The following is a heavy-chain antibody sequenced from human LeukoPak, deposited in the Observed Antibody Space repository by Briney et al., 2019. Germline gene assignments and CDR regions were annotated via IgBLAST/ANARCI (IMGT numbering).Heavy chain of an antibody. J-gene: IGHJ4*02. CDR2: INPSGGST. D-gene: IGHD1-1*01. Sequence: ASVKVPCKASGYTFSSYGISWVRQAPGQGLEWMGMINPSGGSTSYAQKLEGRVTMTRDRSTSTVYTELSSLRSEDTAVYFCARSVVGVHAGYFDYWGQGTLVTVSS. CDR1: GYTFSSYG. V-gene: IGHV1-46*04. CDR3: ARSVVGVHAGYFDY.